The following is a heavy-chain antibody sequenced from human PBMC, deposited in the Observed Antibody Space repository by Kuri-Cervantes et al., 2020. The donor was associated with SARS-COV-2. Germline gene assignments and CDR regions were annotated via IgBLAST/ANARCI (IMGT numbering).Heavy chain of an antibody. V-gene: IGHV3-11*04. Sequence: GGSLRLSCTASGFIFSDYYMTWIRQAPGKGLEWVSNIGPSGTTKYYADSVKGRFTISRDNAKNSLYLQMNSLRAEDTAVYYCARGSRGYYYDSSGTFDYWGQGTLVTVSS. J-gene: IGHJ4*02. CDR1: GFIFSDYY. CDR2: IGPSGTTK. D-gene: IGHD3-22*01. CDR3: ARGSRGYYYDSSGTFDY.